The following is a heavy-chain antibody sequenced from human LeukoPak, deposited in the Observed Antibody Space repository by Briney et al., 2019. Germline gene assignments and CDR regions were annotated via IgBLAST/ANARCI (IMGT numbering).Heavy chain of an antibody. Sequence: SETLSLTCSVSGYSISSAYYWGWIRQPPGKGLEWIGTMYHSGSTNYNPSLKSRVTISVDTSKNQFSLKLSSVTAADTAVYYCARARGGAFDIWGQGTMVTVSS. CDR1: GYSISSAYY. D-gene: IGHD3-10*01. CDR3: ARARGGAFDI. V-gene: IGHV4-38-2*02. CDR2: MYHSGST. J-gene: IGHJ3*02.